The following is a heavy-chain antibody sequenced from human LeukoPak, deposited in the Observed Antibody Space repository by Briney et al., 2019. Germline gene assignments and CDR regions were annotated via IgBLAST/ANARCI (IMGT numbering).Heavy chain of an antibody. J-gene: IGHJ3*01. CDR2: ISGDGRDI. CDR1: GFTFSSYE. Sequence: GGSLRLSCAASGFTFSSYEMNWVRQAPGKGLEWVSAISGDGRDIFYADAAKGRFTISRDNSKNTLYLQRNSLRDEDTALYYCAIHGGGTIRIEAFDVWGQGTMVTISS. CDR3: AIHGGGTIRIEAFDV. V-gene: IGHV3-23*01. D-gene: IGHD3-3*01.